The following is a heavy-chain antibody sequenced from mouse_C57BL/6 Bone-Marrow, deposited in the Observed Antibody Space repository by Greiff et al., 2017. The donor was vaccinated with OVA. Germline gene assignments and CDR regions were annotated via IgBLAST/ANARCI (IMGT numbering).Heavy chain of an antibody. D-gene: IGHD1-1*01. Sequence: EVQRVESGGGLVKPGGSLKLSCAASGFTFSDYGMHWVRQAPEKGLEWVAYISSGSSTLYYADTVKGRFTISRDNAKNTLFLQMTSLRPEDTAMYYCARRDGSTWFAYWGQGTLVTVSA. CDR3: ARRDGSTWFAY. J-gene: IGHJ3*01. CDR2: ISSGSSTL. V-gene: IGHV5-17*01. CDR1: GFTFSDYG.